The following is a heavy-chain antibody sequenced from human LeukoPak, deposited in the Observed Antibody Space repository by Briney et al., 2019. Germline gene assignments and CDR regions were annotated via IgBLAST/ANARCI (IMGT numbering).Heavy chain of an antibody. D-gene: IGHD1-7*01. CDR1: GFTFSDYY. CDR3: ARPPKIQTGTRPPYYYYYMDV. V-gene: IGHV3-11*04. Sequence: SGGSLRLSCAASGFTFSDYYMSWIRQAPGKGLEWVSYISSNGSTIYYADSVKGRFTISMDNAKNSLYLQMNSLRAEDTAVYYCARPPKIQTGTRPPYYYYYMDVWGKGTTVTVSS. CDR2: ISSNGSTI. J-gene: IGHJ6*03.